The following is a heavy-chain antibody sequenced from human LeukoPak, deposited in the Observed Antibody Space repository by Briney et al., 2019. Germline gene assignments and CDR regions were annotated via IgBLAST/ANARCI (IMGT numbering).Heavy chain of an antibody. CDR1: GYTFTGYY. J-gene: IGHJ6*02. CDR3: ARVGTLGRVRLTSFGEIYYYYGMDV. D-gene: IGHD3-10*01. CDR2: INPNSGGT. Sequence: ASVTVSCKAFGYTFTGYYMHWVRQAPGQGLEWMGWINPNSGGTNYAQKFQGRVTMTRDTSISTAYMELSRLRSDDTAVYYCARVGTLGRVRLTSFGEIYYYYGMDVWGQGTTVTVSS. V-gene: IGHV1-2*02.